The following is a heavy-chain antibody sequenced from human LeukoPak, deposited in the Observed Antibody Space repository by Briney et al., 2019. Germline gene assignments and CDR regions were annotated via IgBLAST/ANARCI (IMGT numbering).Heavy chain of an antibody. CDR1: GFTFRAHS. J-gene: IGHJ5*02. Sequence: GGSLRLSCAASGFTFRAHSMHWVRQTPGKGLEWVAFTSYDGSKKYYGDSVKGRFTISRDNAKNSLYLQMNSLRAEDTAVYYCARGVSTDYNWFDPWGQGTLVTVSS. CDR2: TSYDGSKK. V-gene: IGHV3-30-3*01. CDR3: ARGVSTDYNWFDP. D-gene: IGHD3-10*01.